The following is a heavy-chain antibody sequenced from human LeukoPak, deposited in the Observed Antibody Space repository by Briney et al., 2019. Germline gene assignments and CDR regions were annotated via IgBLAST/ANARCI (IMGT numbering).Heavy chain of an antibody. CDR2: IIPIYGRA. Sequence: GASVKVSCKASGGSFTSYGISWVRQAPGQGLEWMGKIIPIYGRANYGQKFQGRVTITTDESTSTAYMELSSLRSEDTAVYYCARGCSSTSCYRGAFDIWGQGTMVTVSS. D-gene: IGHD2-2*02. CDR3: ARGCSSTSCYRGAFDI. CDR1: GGSFTSYG. J-gene: IGHJ3*02. V-gene: IGHV1-69*05.